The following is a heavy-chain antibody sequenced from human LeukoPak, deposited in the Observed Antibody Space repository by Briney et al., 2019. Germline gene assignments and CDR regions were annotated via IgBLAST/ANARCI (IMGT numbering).Heavy chain of an antibody. CDR2: ISAYNGNT. CDR3: AKGGSVGATRMFDF. J-gene: IGHJ4*02. Sequence: GASVKVSCKASGGTFSSYAISWVRQAPGQGLEWMGWISAYNGNTNYAQKLQGRVTMTTDTSTSTAYMELRSLRSDDTAVYYCAKGGSVGATRMFDFWGQGTQVTVSS. V-gene: IGHV1-18*01. CDR1: GGTFSSYA. D-gene: IGHD1-26*01.